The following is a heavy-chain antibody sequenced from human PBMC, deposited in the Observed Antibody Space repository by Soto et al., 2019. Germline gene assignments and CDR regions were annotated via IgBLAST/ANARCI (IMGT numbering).Heavy chain of an antibody. V-gene: IGHV1-69*13. J-gene: IGHJ6*02. CDR2: IIPIFGTA. CDR1: GGTFSRYA. CDR3: ARVRIVGATTWATFYYGMDV. Sequence: SVKGSFKGSGGTFSRYAISSVRPPPGQSLEWMGGIIPIFGTANYAQKFQGRGTLTADESTSTAYMELSSLRSEDTAVYYCARVRIVGATTWATFYYGMDVWGQGTTVTVSS. D-gene: IGHD1-26*01.